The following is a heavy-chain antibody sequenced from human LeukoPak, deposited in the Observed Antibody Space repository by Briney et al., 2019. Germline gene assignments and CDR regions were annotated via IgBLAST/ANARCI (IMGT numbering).Heavy chain of an antibody. V-gene: IGHV1-46*01. Sequence: GASVKVSCKPSGYTFGTHWMHWVRQAPGQGLEWMAIINPSGDFRSYAQKFQGRVTVTRDMSTRTVYMELSSLRSEDTAVYYCASELRLTAPYYFDYWGQGTLVTVSS. CDR2: INPSGDFR. CDR1: GYTFGTHW. CDR3: ASELRLTAPYYFDY. J-gene: IGHJ4*02.